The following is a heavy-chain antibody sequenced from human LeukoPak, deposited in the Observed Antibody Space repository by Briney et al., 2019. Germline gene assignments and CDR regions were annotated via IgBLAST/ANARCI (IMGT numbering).Heavy chain of an antibody. V-gene: IGHV4-59*01. CDR3: ARDRGLYYFDY. D-gene: IGHD3-10*01. J-gene: IGHJ4*02. CDR1: GGSFSGYY. Sequence: PSETLSLTCAVYGGSFSGYYWSWIRQPPGKGLEWIGYIYYSGSTNYNPSLKSRVTISVDTSKNQFSLKLSSVTAADTAVYYCARDRGLYYFDYWGQGTLVTVSS. CDR2: IYYSGST.